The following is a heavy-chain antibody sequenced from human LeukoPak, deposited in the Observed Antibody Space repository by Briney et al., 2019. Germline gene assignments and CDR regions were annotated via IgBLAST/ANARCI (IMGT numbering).Heavy chain of an antibody. CDR1: GFTFSSYA. V-gene: IGHV3-23*01. D-gene: IGHD2-2*01. J-gene: IGHJ4*02. CDR2: ISGSGGST. Sequence: GGSLRLSCAASGFTFSSYAMSWVRQAPGKGLGWVSAISGSGGSTYYADSVKGRFTISRDNSKNTPYLQMNSLRAEDTAVYYCAKSVVPAAIPDYWGQGTLVTVSS. CDR3: AKSVVPAAIPDY.